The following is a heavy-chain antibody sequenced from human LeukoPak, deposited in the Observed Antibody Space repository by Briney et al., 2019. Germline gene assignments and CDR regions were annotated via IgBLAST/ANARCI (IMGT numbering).Heavy chain of an antibody. V-gene: IGHV3-15*01. CDR2: VKSKADDGTT. CDR3: AKVVSGGNCYQSDY. CDR1: GFSFTNTW. J-gene: IGHJ4*02. D-gene: IGHD2-15*01. Sequence: GGSLRLSCEASGFSFTNTWMSWVRQAPGKGLEWVGRVKSKADDGTTDYAAPVQGRFTISRDDSKNTLSLQMNSLRADDTAIYYCAKVVSGGNCYQSDYWGQGTLVTVSS.